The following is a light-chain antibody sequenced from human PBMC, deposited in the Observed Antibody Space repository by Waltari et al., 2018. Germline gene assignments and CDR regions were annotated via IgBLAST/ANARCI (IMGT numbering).Light chain of an antibody. Sequence: DIVMTQSPDSLAVSLGERATINCKSSQSVLYSSNNKNYLTWYQQKPGQPPKLLIYWTSTRESGVPDRFSGSWSGTDFTLTITSLQAEDVAVYYCQQHYSNPLTFGGGTKVEIK. J-gene: IGKJ4*01. CDR2: WTS. CDR3: QQHYSNPLT. CDR1: QSVLYSSNNKNY. V-gene: IGKV4-1*01.